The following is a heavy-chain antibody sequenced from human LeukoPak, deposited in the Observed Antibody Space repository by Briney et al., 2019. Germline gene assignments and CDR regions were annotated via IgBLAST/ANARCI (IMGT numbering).Heavy chain of an antibody. V-gene: IGHV4-61*02. J-gene: IGHJ6*03. CDR1: GGSISSGSYY. CDR2: IYTSGST. D-gene: IGHD3-10*01. Sequence: TSEPLSLTCTVSGGSISSGSYYWSWIRQPAGKGLEWIGRIYTSGSTNYNPSLKSRVTISVDTSKNQFSLKLSSVTAADTAVYYCARDQMVRDATYYYYYYYMDVWGKGTTVTISS. CDR3: ARDQMVRDATYYYYYYYMDV.